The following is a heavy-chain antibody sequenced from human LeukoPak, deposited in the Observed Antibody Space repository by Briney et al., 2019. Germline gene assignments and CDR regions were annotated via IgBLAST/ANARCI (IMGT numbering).Heavy chain of an antibody. CDR2: ISYDGSNK. CDR3: ARSYYYGSGISFDY. J-gene: IGHJ4*02. V-gene: IGHV3-30-3*01. D-gene: IGHD3-10*01. Sequence: GGSLRLSCAASGFTFSSYAMHWVRQAPGKGLEWVAVISYDGSNKYYADSVKGRFTISRDNSKNTLYLQMNSLRAEDTAVYYCARSYYYGSGISFDYWGQGTLVTVSS. CDR1: GFTFSSYA.